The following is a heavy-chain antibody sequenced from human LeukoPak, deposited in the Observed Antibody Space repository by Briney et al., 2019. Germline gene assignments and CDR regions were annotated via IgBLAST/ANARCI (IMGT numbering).Heavy chain of an antibody. Sequence: SETLSLTCTVSGGSISSYYWSWIRQPPGKGLEWIGYIYYSGSTNYNPSLKSRVTISVDTSKNQFSLKLSSVTAADTAVYYCARGDYYDSSGYYWPKTFDIWGQGTMVTVSS. V-gene: IGHV4-59*08. CDR1: GGSISSYY. D-gene: IGHD3-22*01. CDR3: ARGDYYDSSGYYWPKTFDI. CDR2: IYYSGST. J-gene: IGHJ3*02.